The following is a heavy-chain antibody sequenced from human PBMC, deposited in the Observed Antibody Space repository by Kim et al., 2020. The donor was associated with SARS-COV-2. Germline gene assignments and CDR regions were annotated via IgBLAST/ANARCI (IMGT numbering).Heavy chain of an antibody. J-gene: IGHJ2*01. CDR2: IRRKADGATT. CDR3: CRETAATGRYLDL. CDR1: GFTFDDYS. D-gene: IGHD1-20*01. Sequence: GGSLRLSCTASGFTFDDYSMSWVRQAPGKGLEWLGLIRRKADGATTEYAPSVKDRFTISKDDSTAIAYLQSNSLQTEDTALYYCCRETAATGRYLDLWGRGTRVTVSS. V-gene: IGHV3-49*04.